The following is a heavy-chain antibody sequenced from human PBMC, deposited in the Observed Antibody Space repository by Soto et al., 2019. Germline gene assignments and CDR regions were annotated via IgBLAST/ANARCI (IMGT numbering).Heavy chain of an antibody. V-gene: IGHV4-59*08. D-gene: IGHD5-18*01. CDR1: GGSISSYY. CDR3: ARGIQLRDY. J-gene: IGHJ4*02. Sequence: QVQLQESGPGLVKPSETLSLTCTVSGGSISSYYWSWIRQPPGKGLEWIGNIYYSGSTNYNPSLKSRVTISVDTSKNQFSLKLSSVTAADTAVYYCARGIQLRDYWGQGTLVTVSS. CDR2: IYYSGST.